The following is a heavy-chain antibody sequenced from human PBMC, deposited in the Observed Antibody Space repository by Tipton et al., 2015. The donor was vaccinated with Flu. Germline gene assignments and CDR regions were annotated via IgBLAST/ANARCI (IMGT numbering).Heavy chain of an antibody. CDR2: VHQTGST. Sequence: TLSLTCSVSGDSIGSPYFWGWIRQPPGKGLEWIGNVHQTGSTYSNPSLRSRVTITVDRPKNQFSLRLTSVTAADTAVYYCARGTRSDDSSGYYPRYFDYWGQGTLVTVSS. CDR3: ARGTRSDDSSGYYPRYFDY. CDR1: GDSIGSPYF. J-gene: IGHJ4*02. D-gene: IGHD3-22*01. V-gene: IGHV4-38-2*02.